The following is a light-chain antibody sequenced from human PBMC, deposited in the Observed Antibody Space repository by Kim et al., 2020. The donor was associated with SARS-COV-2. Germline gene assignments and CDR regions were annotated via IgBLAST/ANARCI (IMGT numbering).Light chain of an antibody. CDR2: AAS. Sequence: DIQMTQSPSSLSASVGDRVTITCRASQGIRHDLGWYQQEPGKAPKRLIYAASSLRSGVPSRFSGSGSGTEFTLTISSLQPEDFATCYCLQYNSYPLTFGGGTKLEI. V-gene: IGKV1-17*01. J-gene: IGKJ4*01. CDR1: QGIRHD. CDR3: LQYNSYPLT.